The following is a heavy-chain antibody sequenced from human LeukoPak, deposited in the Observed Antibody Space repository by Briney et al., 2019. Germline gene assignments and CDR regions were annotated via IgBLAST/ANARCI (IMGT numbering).Heavy chain of an antibody. CDR2: INPNSGGT. V-gene: IGHV1-2*02. Sequence: GASVKVSCKASGYTFTGYYMHWVRQAPGQGLEWMGWINPNSGGTNYAQKFQGRVTMTRDTSISTAYMELSRLRSDDTAVYYCARAPVPLQLVFDYWGQGTLVTVSS. D-gene: IGHD6-6*01. CDR3: ARAPVPLQLVFDY. J-gene: IGHJ4*02. CDR1: GYTFTGYY.